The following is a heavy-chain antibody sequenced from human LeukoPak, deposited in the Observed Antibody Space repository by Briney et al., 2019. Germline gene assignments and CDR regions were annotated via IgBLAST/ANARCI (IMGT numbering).Heavy chain of an antibody. Sequence: SETLSLTCTVSGGSINSYYWSWIRQPAGKGLEWIWRIYSSGSTHYTPSLKSRVSMSVDTSKNQFSLKPTSVTAADTAVYYCARGGKATVVAMWGQGILVTVSS. J-gene: IGHJ4*02. CDR3: ARGGKATVVAM. V-gene: IGHV4-4*07. CDR1: GGSINSYY. D-gene: IGHD4-23*01. CDR2: IYSSGST.